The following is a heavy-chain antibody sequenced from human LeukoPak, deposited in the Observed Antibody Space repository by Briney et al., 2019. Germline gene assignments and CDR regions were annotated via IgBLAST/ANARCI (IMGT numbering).Heavy chain of an antibody. CDR3: ARPKGGGLDAFDI. V-gene: IGHV4-38-2*01. CDR2: IYYSGYT. J-gene: IGHJ3*02. CDR1: GYSIRTSNW. Sequence: SETLSLTCAVSGYSIRTSNWWGWIRQPPGKGLEWIGSIYYSGYTYYNPSLKSRVTISVDTSKNQFSLKLSSVTAADTAVYYCARPKGGGLDAFDIWGQGTMVTVSS. D-gene: IGHD3-16*01.